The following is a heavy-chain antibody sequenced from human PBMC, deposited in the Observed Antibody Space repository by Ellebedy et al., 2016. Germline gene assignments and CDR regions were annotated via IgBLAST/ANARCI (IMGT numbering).Heavy chain of an antibody. Sequence: SETLSLTCTVSGGSFNSYYWSWIRQPPGKRLEWIGYVYYTGSTSYNPSLKSPVTISLDTSKNHFTLRLTSVTAADTAVYYCARSRHSPYDLWNGYDFEYWGQGVLVTVSS. D-gene: IGHD3-3*01. V-gene: IGHV4-59*08. J-gene: IGHJ4*02. CDR3: ARSRHSPYDLWNGYDFEY. CDR1: GGSFNSYY. CDR2: VYYTGST.